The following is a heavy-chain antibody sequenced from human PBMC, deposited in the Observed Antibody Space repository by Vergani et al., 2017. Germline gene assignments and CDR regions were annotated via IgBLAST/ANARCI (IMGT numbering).Heavy chain of an antibody. V-gene: IGHV3-33*03. J-gene: IGHJ4*02. CDR1: GFTLSSHA. D-gene: IGHD1-1*01. CDR2: IWYDGSKE. CDR3: VRAECTTSACYKRVFDY. Sequence: VQLLESGGGLVQPGGSLRLSCAGSGFTLSSHAMHWVRQAPGKGLEWVAFIWYDGSKEYYADSVKGRFTISRDNAKKSLYLQMSSLRAEDTAVYFCVRAECTTSACYKRVFDYWGQGALVTVSS.